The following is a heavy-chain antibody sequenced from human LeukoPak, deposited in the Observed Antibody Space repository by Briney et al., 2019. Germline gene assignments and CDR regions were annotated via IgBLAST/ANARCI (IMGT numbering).Heavy chain of an antibody. D-gene: IGHD3-22*01. CDR2: IYYSGSI. CDR1: GASISSYY. Sequence: PSETLSLICTVSGASISSYYWSWIRQPPGKGLEWIGDIYYSGSIKYNPSLKSRVTMPLDTSKNQFSLKLSSVTAADTAIYYCARENPSGYYNRPIDYWGQGTLVTVSS. CDR3: ARENPSGYYNRPIDY. J-gene: IGHJ4*02. V-gene: IGHV4-59*01.